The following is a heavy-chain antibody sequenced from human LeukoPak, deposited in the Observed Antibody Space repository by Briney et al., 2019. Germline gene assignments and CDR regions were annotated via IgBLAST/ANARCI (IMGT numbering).Heavy chain of an antibody. CDR3: ARHDGYYHSYSSPAYSFDY. CDR2: IYDSGST. CDR1: DGSISSYY. V-gene: IGHV4-59*01. Sequence: SETLSLTCTVSDGSISSYYWSWIRQPPGKGLEWIGHIYDSGSTNYNPSLKSRVTISVDTSKNQFSLKLTSVTAADTAVYYCARHDGYYHSYSSPAYSFDYWGQGTLVTVSS. D-gene: IGHD3-22*01. J-gene: IGHJ4*02.